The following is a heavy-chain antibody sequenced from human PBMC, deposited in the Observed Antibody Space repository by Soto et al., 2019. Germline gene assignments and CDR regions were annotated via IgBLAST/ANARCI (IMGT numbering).Heavy chain of an antibody. Sequence: SDTLSLTCAVYGVFFSGYYWSWILQPPGKGLEWIGEINHSGSTNYNPSLKSRVTISVDTSKNQFSLKLSSVTAADTAVYYCARASITMVRGAPEGGKKDGMDVWGQGTTVTVSS. CDR1: GVFFSGYY. CDR2: INHSGST. D-gene: IGHD3-10*01. V-gene: IGHV4-34*01. J-gene: IGHJ6*02. CDR3: ARASITMVRGAPEGGKKDGMDV.